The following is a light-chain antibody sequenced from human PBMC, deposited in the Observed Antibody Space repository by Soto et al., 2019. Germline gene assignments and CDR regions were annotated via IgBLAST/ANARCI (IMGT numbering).Light chain of an antibody. CDR2: EVK. J-gene: IGLJ2*01. CDR1: DVGPYNS. Sequence: QSALTQPASVSGSPGQSITISCSDVGPYNSVSWYQHHRGKAPKLIIYEVKNRPSGVSNRFSGSRSGNTASLTISGLQTEDDSDYYCSSYTSANTLIFGGGTKLTVL. V-gene: IGLV2-14*01. CDR3: SSYTSANTLI.